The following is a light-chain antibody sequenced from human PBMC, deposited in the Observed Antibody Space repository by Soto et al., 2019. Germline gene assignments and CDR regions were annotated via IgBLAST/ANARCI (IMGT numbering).Light chain of an antibody. CDR1: NSDIGGYNY. Sequence: QSALTQPASVSGSPGQSITISCTGTNSDIGGYNYVSWYQQHPGTAPKLMIYDVSNRPSGVSYRFSGSKSGNTASLTISGLQAEDEADYYCSSYTSRSTLGVFGGGTQLTVL. CDR2: DVS. CDR3: SSYTSRSTLGV. V-gene: IGLV2-14*03. J-gene: IGLJ2*01.